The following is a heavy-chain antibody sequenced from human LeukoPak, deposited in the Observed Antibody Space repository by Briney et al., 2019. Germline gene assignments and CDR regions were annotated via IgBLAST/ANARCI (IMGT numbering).Heavy chain of an antibody. J-gene: IGHJ6*03. V-gene: IGHV1-18*01. D-gene: IGHD3/OR15-3a*01. CDR3: ARRTGYNFYYLDV. CDR1: GYIFTQYG. Sequence: ASVKVSCKPSGYIFTQYGISWVRQAPGQGLEWMAWISTYNGNADYAQKFLGRASMTTDTSTSTAYMELRSLRSDDTAVYYCARRTGYNFYYLDVWGQGTTVIVSS. CDR2: ISTYNGNA.